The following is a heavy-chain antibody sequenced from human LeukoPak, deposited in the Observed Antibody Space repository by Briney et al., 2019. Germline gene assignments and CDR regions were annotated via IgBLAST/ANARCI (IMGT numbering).Heavy chain of an antibody. D-gene: IGHD5-12*01. CDR3: ARAREEWLRCRYYFDY. CDR1: GYTFTSYG. J-gene: IGHJ4*02. V-gene: IGHV1-18*01. Sequence: ASVKVSCKASGYTFTSYGISWVRQVPGQGLEWMGWISAYNGNTNYAQKLQGRVTMTTDTSTSTAYMELRSLRSDDTAVYYCARAREEWLRCRYYFDYWGQGTLVTVSS. CDR2: ISAYNGNT.